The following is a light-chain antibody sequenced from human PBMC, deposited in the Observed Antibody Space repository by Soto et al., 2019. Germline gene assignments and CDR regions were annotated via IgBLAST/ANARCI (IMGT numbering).Light chain of an antibody. CDR1: SSDVGRYEY. V-gene: IGLV2-11*01. CDR3: GTWDSSLSAVV. CDR2: DVT. Sequence: QSALTQPRSVSGSPGQSVTISCTGTSSDVGRYEYVSWYQQHPGKAPKLIIYDVTERPAGVPDRFSGSKSGTSATLGITGLQTGDEADYYCGTWDSSLSAVVFGGGTQLTVL. J-gene: IGLJ2*01.